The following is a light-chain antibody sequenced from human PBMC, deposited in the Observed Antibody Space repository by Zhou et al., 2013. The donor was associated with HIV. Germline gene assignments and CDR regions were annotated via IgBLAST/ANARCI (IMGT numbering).Light chain of an antibody. V-gene: IGKV1-12*01. Sequence: DTQMTQSPSSLSASVGDTVTITCRASQGSSSWLAWYQQKPGKAPKLLIYATSTLQSGVPSRFSGSGSGTDYTLTIYSLQPEDFATYYCQQANSFSVTFGGGTKVEAK. CDR3: QQANSFSVT. J-gene: IGKJ4*01. CDR1: QGSSSW. CDR2: ATS.